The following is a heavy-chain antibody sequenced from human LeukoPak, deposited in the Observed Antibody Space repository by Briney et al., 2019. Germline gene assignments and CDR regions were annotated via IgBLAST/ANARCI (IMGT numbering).Heavy chain of an antibody. CDR1: GHTFTSYD. CDR2: MNPNSGNT. D-gene: IGHD2-21*01. Sequence: ASVKVSCKASGHTFTSYDINWVRQATGQGLEWMGWMNPNSGNTGYAQKFQGRVTMTRNTSISTAYMELSSLRSEDTAVYYCAREVWVMGYYYGMDVWGQGTTVTVSS. CDR3: AREVWVMGYYYGMDV. J-gene: IGHJ6*02. V-gene: IGHV1-8*01.